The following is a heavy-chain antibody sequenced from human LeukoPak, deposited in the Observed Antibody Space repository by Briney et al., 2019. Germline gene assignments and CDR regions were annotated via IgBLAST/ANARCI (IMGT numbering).Heavy chain of an antibody. CDR3: ARAQYSDILTGPSDY. CDR2: ISGSGIST. D-gene: IGHD3-9*01. Sequence: GGSLRLSCVASGFSVSSYAMSWVRQAPGKGPEWVSGISGSGISTHYADSVKGRFTISRDKSKNTLYLQMNSLRVEDTAVYYCARAQYSDILTGPSDYWGQGTLVTVSS. J-gene: IGHJ4*02. CDR1: GFSVSSYA. V-gene: IGHV3-23*01.